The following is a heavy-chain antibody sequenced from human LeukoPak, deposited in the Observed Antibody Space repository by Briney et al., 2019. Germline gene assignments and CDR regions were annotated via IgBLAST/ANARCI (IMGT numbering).Heavy chain of an antibody. CDR2: FDPEDGET. CDR1: GYTLIELS. Sequence: ASVKVSCKVSGYTLIELSMHWVRQAPGKGLEWMGGFDPEDGETIYAQKFQGRVTMTEDTSTDTAYMELSSLTSEDTAVYYCATWSALYFFDYWDQGTLVTVSS. J-gene: IGHJ4*02. D-gene: IGHD3-3*01. V-gene: IGHV1-24*01. CDR3: ATWSALYFFDY.